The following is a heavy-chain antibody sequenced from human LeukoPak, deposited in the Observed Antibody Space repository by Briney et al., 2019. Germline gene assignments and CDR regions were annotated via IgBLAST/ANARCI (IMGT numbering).Heavy chain of an antibody. CDR2: IRSKAYGETA. D-gene: IGHD1-1*01. J-gene: IGHJ4*02. Sequence: GGSLRLSCTASGFTFGDYAMSWLRQAPGKGLEWVGFIRSKAYGETADYAASVKGRFTISRDDSKAIAYLQMNSLKTEDTAVYHCTRDRGAYNLYDYWGQGTLVTVSS. CDR1: GFTFGDYA. V-gene: IGHV3-49*03. CDR3: TRDRGAYNLYDY.